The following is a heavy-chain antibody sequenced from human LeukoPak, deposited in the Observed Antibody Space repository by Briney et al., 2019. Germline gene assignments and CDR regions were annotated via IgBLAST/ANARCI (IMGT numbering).Heavy chain of an antibody. CDR1: GYTFTDYY. Sequence: ASVKVSCKASGYTFTDYYMHWVRQAPGQGLEWMGWINPNSGGTNYAQKFQGRVTMTRDTSISTAYMELSRLRSDDTAVYYCARDLSTVASYGMDVWGHGTTVAVSS. V-gene: IGHV1-2*02. CDR2: INPNSGGT. CDR3: ARDLSTVASYGMDV. J-gene: IGHJ6*02. D-gene: IGHD4-23*01.